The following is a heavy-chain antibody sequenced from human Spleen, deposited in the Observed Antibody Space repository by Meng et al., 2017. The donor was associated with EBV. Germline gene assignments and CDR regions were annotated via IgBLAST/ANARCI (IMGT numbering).Heavy chain of an antibody. CDR2: INIYGSDA. CDR3: TRDNRHWHQVVDS. J-gene: IGHJ4*02. Sequence: EVQLLQSGATLVKPVQTLTLSCASSGFFFSIYWMHGGRQGPGQGLALVSRINIYGSDASHDNSSLGSIPIPRDNATNKQYVQMNSLSDAVTAVSYYTRDNRHWHQVVDSWGQGTLVTVSS. D-gene: IGHD1-1*01. V-gene: IGHV3-74*01. CDR1: GFFFSIYW.